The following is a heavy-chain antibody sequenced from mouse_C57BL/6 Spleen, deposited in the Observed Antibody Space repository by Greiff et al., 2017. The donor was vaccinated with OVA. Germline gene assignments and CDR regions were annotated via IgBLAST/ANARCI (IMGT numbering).Heavy chain of an antibody. CDR1: GYSITSGYY. J-gene: IGHJ2*01. V-gene: IGHV3-6*01. D-gene: IGHD1-1*01. CDR2: ISYDGSN. CDR3: ARKEDYGENFDY. Sequence: EVQLVESGPGLVKPSQSLSLTCSVTGYSITSGYYWNWIRQFPGNKLEWMGYISYDGSNNYNPSLKNRISITRDTSKNQFFLKLNSVTTEDTATYYCARKEDYGENFDYWGQGTTLTVSS.